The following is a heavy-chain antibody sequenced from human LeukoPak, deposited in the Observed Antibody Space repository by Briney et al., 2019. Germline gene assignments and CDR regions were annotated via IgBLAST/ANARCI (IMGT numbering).Heavy chain of an antibody. CDR2: IRYDGSNK. Sequence: GGSLRLSCAASGFTFSSYGMHWVRQAPGKGLEWVAFIRYDGSNKYYADSVKGRFTISRDNSKNTLYLQMNSLRAEDTAVYYCATYTGPDLYYFDYWGQGTLVTVSS. CDR3: ATYTGPDLYYFDY. J-gene: IGHJ4*02. CDR1: GFTFSSYG. V-gene: IGHV3-30*02. D-gene: IGHD2-2*02.